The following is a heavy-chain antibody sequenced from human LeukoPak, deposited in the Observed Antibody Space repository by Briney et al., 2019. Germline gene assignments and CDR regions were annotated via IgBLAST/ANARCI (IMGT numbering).Heavy chain of an antibody. D-gene: IGHD3-10*01. CDR3: ARRSGKYYYGSGSPDH. V-gene: IGHV1-18*01. CDR2: ISAYNGNT. J-gene: IGHJ5*02. Sequence: ASVKVSCKASGCPFTSYDFSWVRQAPGQGLEWMGWISAYNGNTNYAQKLQGRVTMTTDTSTSTVYMELRSLRSDDTAVYYCARRSGKYYYGSGSPDHWGQGTLVTVSS. CDR1: GCPFTSYD.